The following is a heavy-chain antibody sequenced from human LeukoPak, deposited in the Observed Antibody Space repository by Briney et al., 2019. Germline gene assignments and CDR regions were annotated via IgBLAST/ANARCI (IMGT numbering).Heavy chain of an antibody. V-gene: IGHV3-48*02. J-gene: IGHJ4*02. CDR1: GISFSNSG. CDR2: ISRSSDLM. D-gene: IGHD3-10*01. Sequence: PGGSLRLSCEASGISFSNSGMNWVRQAQGKGLEWVSYISRSSDLMSYVDSVKGRFTVSRDNAKNSLFLQMNSLRDEDTAVYYCARVVRGLCNLGDWGQKTVVTVSS. CDR3: ARVVRGLCNLGD.